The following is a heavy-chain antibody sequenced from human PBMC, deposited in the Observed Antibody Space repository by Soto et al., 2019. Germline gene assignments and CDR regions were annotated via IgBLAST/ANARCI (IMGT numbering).Heavy chain of an antibody. CDR2: TIPALGKT. CDR1: GYTFTRSL. D-gene: IGHD3-10*01. CDR3: ARGPFRPSAMDV. V-gene: IGHV1-3*01. J-gene: IGHJ6*02. Sequence: QVHLEQSGAEVKKPGASVKVSCKASGYTFTRSLMHWVRQAPGQSLEWMGGTIPALGKTHYIEKFQGRVTITVDDATRTVYMEVRDLTSEDTAIYYCARGPFRPSAMDVWGQGTTVTVSS.